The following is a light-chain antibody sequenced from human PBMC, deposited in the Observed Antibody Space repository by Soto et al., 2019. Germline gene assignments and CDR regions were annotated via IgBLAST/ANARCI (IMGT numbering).Light chain of an antibody. CDR3: QQRSTWPT. CDR2: DTF. J-gene: IGKJ1*01. V-gene: IGKV3-11*01. Sequence: IVLPQSPATLSFSPGERSTLSCRASQSVSNRLAWYQQKPGQAPRLLVYDTFNRATGIPTRFSGSVSGPDFSLTISGLEPEDSAVYYCQQRSTWPTFGQGTKVDIK. CDR1: QSVSNR.